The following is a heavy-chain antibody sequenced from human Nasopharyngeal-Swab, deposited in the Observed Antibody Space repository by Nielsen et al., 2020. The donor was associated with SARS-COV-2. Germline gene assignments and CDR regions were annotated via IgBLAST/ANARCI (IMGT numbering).Heavy chain of an antibody. D-gene: IGHD6-13*01. Sequence: ASVKVSCKASGYTFTSYYMHWVRQAPGQGLEWMGIINPSGGSTSYAQKFQGRVTMTRDTSTSTVYMELSSLRSEDTAVYYCARDSLEGPSSSWYWFDPWGQGTLVTVSS. J-gene: IGHJ5*02. V-gene: IGHV1-46*01. CDR2: INPSGGST. CDR1: GYTFTSYY. CDR3: ARDSLEGPSSSWYWFDP.